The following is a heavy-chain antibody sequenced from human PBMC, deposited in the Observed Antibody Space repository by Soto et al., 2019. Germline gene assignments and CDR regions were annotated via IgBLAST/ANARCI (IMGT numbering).Heavy chain of an antibody. D-gene: IGHD3-10*01. CDR3: ARGRLLSYFDY. V-gene: IGHV1-18*01. Sequence: ASVKVSCKASGYTFTSYGLNWVRQAPGQGLEWMGWISVYNGNSNYAQKLQGRVTMTTDTSTSTAYMGLRSLGSDDTAVYYCARGRLLSYFDYWGQGTLVTVSS. CDR1: GYTFTSYG. CDR2: ISVYNGNS. J-gene: IGHJ4*02.